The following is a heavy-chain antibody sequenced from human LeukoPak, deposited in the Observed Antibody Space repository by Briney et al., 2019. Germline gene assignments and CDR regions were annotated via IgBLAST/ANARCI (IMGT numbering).Heavy chain of an antibody. D-gene: IGHD3-3*01. Sequence: SETLSLTCSVSGGSISSTRYYWGWIRRPPGKGLEWIGSIYYTGSSYYNPSLRSRLTMSVDTSRNHFSLKLSSVTAADTAVYFCARAPSGIFWGGYPDVWGNGTTVTVSS. CDR1: GGSISSTRYY. J-gene: IGHJ6*04. V-gene: IGHV4-39*07. CDR2: IYYTGSS. CDR3: ARAPSGIFWGGYPDV.